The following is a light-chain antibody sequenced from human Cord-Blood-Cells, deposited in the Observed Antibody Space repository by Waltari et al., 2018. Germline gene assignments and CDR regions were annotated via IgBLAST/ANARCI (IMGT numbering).Light chain of an antibody. CDR1: QDISNY. CDR2: DAS. Sequence: DIQMTQSPSSLSASVGDRVTITCQASQDISNYLNWYQQKPGKAPKLLIYDASNLETGFPSRFSGSGSGTDFTFTISSLQPEDIATYYCQQYDNLPSLTFGQGTRLEIK. CDR3: QQYDNLPSLT. V-gene: IGKV1-33*01. J-gene: IGKJ5*01.